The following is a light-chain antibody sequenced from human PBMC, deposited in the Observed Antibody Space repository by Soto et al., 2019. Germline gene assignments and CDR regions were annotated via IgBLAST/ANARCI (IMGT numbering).Light chain of an antibody. CDR3: QQYNSYSWT. V-gene: IGKV1-5*01. CDR2: DAS. CDR1: QSISSW. J-gene: IGKJ1*01. Sequence: DIPMTQSPSTLSASVGDRVTITCRASQSISSWLAWYQQKPGKAPKLLIYDASTLESGVPSRFSGSGSGTENTLTIRSLQPDDFATYYCQQYNSYSWTFGQGTKVDI.